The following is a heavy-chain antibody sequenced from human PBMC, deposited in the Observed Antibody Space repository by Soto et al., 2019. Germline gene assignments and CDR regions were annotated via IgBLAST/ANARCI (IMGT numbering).Heavy chain of an antibody. CDR2: ISAYNGNT. CDR1: GYTFTSYG. CDR3: ARDWEEAGLFDY. V-gene: IGHV1-18*01. D-gene: IGHD6-13*01. Sequence: GASVKVSXKASGYTFTSYGISWVRQSPVQGLEWMGWISAYNGNTNYAQKLQGRVTMTTDTSTSTAYMELRSLRSDDTAVYYCARDWEEAGLFDYCGQGTLVLVSS. J-gene: IGHJ4*02.